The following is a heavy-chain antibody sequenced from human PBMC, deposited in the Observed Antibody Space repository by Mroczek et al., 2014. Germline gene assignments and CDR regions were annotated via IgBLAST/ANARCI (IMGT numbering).Heavy chain of an antibody. V-gene: IGHV1-2*02. Sequence: SGAEVKKPGASVKVSCKASGYTFTGYYMHWVRQAPGQGLEWMGWINPNSGGTNYAQKFQGRVTMTRDTSISTAYMELSRLRSDDTAVYYCARDWFVVVTAIRADAFDIWGQGTMVTVSS. J-gene: IGHJ3*02. CDR3: ARDWFVVVTAIRADAFDI. D-gene: IGHD2-21*02. CDR2: INPNSGGT. CDR1: GYTFTGYY.